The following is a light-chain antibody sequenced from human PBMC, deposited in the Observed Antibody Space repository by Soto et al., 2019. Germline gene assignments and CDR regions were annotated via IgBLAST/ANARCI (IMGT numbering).Light chain of an antibody. CDR3: QQYNSRGT. J-gene: IGKJ1*01. CDR2: KAS. Sequence: DIQMTQSPSTLSASVGDRVTITCRASQSISSWLAWYQQKPGKAPKLLIYKASSLESGVPSRFSGSGSGTEFTLTISSLQPDDCATYYCQQYNSRGTFGQGTKVEIK. V-gene: IGKV1-5*03. CDR1: QSISSW.